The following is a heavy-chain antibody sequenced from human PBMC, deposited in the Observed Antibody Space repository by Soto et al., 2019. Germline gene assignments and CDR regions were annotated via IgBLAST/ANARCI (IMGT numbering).Heavy chain of an antibody. CDR1: GFTFSSYA. CDR3: ADDPWKALDY. Sequence: EVQLLESGGGLVQPGGSLRLSCAASGFTFSSYAMSWVRQAPGKGLEWVSAISGSGGSTYYADSVKGRFTISRENSERTPYLQTNSSRAEDTAGYHCADDPWKALDYWGQGTLVTVSS. CDR2: ISGSGGST. V-gene: IGHV3-23*01. J-gene: IGHJ4*02. D-gene: IGHD1-1*01.